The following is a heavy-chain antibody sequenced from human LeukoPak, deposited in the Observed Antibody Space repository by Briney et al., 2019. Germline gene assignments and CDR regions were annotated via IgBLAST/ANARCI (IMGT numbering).Heavy chain of an antibody. J-gene: IGHJ4*02. CDR2: LSGSGGGT. Sequence: GGSLRLSCAASGFTFSNYAMNWVRQAPGKGLEWVSALSGSGGGTYFADSVKGRFTISRDNSKYTLYLQMNSLRVEDTAVYFCARGNWNVWPHAGYYFDYWGQGTLVTVSS. D-gene: IGHD1-20*01. CDR1: GFTFSNYA. CDR3: ARGNWNVWPHAGYYFDY. V-gene: IGHV3-23*01.